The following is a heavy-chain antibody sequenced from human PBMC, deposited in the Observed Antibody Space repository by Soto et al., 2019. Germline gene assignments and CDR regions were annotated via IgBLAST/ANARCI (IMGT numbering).Heavy chain of an antibody. J-gene: IGHJ2*01. CDR1: GFTFSSYA. CDR2: ISFSDGGT. CDR3: VKDDRILGRLYCDL. V-gene: IGHV3-23*01. Sequence: EEQLLESGGGLIQPGGSLRLACAASGFTFSSYAMTWVRQAPGKGLEWVSSISFSDGGTYYADSVKGRLTISRDNSKNTLFLQMNSLRVEDTAVYYCVKDDRILGRLYCDLWGRGTLVTVSS. D-gene: IGHD2-15*01.